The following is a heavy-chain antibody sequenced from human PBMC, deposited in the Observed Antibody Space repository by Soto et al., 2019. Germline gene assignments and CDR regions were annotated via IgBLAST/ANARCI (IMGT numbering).Heavy chain of an antibody. CDR2: ISAYNGNT. J-gene: IGHJ6*02. V-gene: IGHV1-18*01. CDR1: GYTFTSYG. Sequence: ASVKVSCKASGYTFTSYGISWVRQAPGQGLEWMGWISAYNGNTNFAQKLQGRVTMTTDTSTSTAYMELRSLRSDDAAVYYCARVDYYDSSSYYYYGMDVWGQGTTVTVSS. CDR3: ARVDYYDSSSYYYYGMDV. D-gene: IGHD3-22*01.